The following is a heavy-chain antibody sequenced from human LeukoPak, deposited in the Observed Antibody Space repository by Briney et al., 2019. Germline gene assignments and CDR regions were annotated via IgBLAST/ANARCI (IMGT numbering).Heavy chain of an antibody. V-gene: IGHV3-23*01. CDR1: GFTFSDAA. D-gene: IGHD3-10*01. Sequence: PGGSLRLSCAASGFTFSDAAMTWVRQAPGKGLEWVSAISGSGGSTYYADPVKGRFTISRDNSKNTLYLQMNSLRAEDTAVYYCAKDRDFYGSGSYYNWGQGTLVTVSS. CDR2: ISGSGGST. CDR3: AKDRDFYGSGSYYN. J-gene: IGHJ4*02.